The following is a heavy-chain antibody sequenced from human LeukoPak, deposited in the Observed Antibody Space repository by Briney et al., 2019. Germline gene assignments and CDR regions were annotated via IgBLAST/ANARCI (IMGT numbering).Heavy chain of an antibody. D-gene: IGHD5-24*01. CDR2: MNPNSGNT. V-gene: IGHV1-8*03. Sequence: ASVKVTCKASGYTFTSYDINWVRQATGQGLEWMGWMNPNSGNTGYAQKFQGRVTITRNTSISTAYMELSSLRSEDTAVYYCARGLRWLQSPYYFDYWGQGTLVTVSS. J-gene: IGHJ4*02. CDR3: ARGLRWLQSPYYFDY. CDR1: GYTFTSYD.